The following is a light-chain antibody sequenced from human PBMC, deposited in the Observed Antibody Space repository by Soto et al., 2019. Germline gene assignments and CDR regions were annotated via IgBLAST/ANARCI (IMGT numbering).Light chain of an antibody. CDR2: AAS. CDR1: QGISSW. V-gene: IGKV1-12*01. CDR3: QQANSFPYT. J-gene: IGKJ2*01. Sequence: DIQMTQSPSSVSASVGDRVTITCRASQGISSWLXWYQQKPGKAPKLLIYAASSLQSGVPSRFSGSGSGTDFTLTISSLQXEDFATYYCQQANSFPYTFGQGTKLEIK.